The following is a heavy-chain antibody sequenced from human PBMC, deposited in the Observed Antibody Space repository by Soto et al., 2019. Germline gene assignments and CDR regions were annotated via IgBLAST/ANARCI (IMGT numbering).Heavy chain of an antibody. V-gene: IGHV5-51*01. D-gene: IGHD5-18*01. J-gene: IGHJ6*02. CDR2: IYPGDSDT. CDR1: GYSFTSYW. Sequence: PGESLKISCKGSGYSFTSYWIGWVRQMPGKGLEWMGIIYPGDSDTRYSPSFQGQVTISADKSISTAYLQWSSLKASDTAMYYCARLPENSYGLLRSRLNYYYGMDVWGQGTTVTVSS. CDR3: ARLPENSYGLLRSRLNYYYGMDV.